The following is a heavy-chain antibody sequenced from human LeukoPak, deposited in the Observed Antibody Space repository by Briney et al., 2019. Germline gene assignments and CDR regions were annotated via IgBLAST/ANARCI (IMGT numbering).Heavy chain of an antibody. CDR1: GYTFTSYY. D-gene: IGHD3-22*01. V-gene: IGHV1-46*01. J-gene: IGHJ4*02. CDR2: INPSGGST. Sequence: ASVKVSCKASGYTFTSYYMHWVRQAPGQGLEWVGIINPSGGSTSYAQKFQGRVTMTRDTSTSTVYMELSSLRSEDTAVYYCARETVHYYDSSGYRFDYWGQGTLVTVSS. CDR3: ARETVHYYDSSGYRFDY.